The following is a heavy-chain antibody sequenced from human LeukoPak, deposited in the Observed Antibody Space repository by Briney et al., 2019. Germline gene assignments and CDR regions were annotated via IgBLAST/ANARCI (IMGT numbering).Heavy chain of an antibody. Sequence: ASVKVSCKASGYTFTSYAMNWVRQAPGQGLEWMGWINTNTGNPTYAQGFTGRFVFSLYTSVSTAYLQISSLKAEDTAVYYCARDTFYDIWDYFDYWGQGTLVTVSS. CDR3: ARDTFYDIWDYFDY. CDR1: GYTFTSYA. CDR2: INTNTGNP. V-gene: IGHV7-4-1*02. J-gene: IGHJ4*02. D-gene: IGHD3-9*01.